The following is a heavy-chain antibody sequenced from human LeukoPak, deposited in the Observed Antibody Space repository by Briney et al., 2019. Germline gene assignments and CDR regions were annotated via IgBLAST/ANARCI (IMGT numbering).Heavy chain of an antibody. V-gene: IGHV3-9*01. CDR3: AREPRYYYGMDV. CDR2: ISWNSGSI. Sequence: PGGSLRLSCAASGFTFDDYAMHWVRQAPGKGLEWVSGISWNSGSIGYADSVKGRFTISRDNAKNSLYLQMNSLRAEDTAVYYCAREPRYYYGMDVWGQGTTVTVSS. CDR1: GFTFDDYA. J-gene: IGHJ6*02.